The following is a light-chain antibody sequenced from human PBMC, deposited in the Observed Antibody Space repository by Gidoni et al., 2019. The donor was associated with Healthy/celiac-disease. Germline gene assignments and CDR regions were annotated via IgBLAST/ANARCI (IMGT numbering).Light chain of an antibody. CDR1: QSISSW. J-gene: IGKJ1*01. CDR3: QQYNSYPT. CDR2: DAS. V-gene: IGKV1-5*01. Sequence: DIQMTQSPSTLSASVGDRVTITCRASQSISSWLAWYQQKPGKAPKLLIYDASSLESGVPSRFSGSGSWTEFTLTISSLQPDDFATYYCQQYNSYPTFGQGTKVEIK.